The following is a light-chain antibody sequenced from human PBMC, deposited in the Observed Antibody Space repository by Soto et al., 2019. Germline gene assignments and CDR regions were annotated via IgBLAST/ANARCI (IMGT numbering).Light chain of an antibody. Sequence: EIVLTQSPATLSVSPGGRATLSCRASQNIMYNLAWYQQKPGQAPRLLVYGASTRATDAPPRFRGSWSGTEFSLTISSLQSEDFATYFCQQYSSWPRTFGQGSRVEIK. V-gene: IGKV3-15*01. CDR1: QNIMYN. J-gene: IGKJ1*01. CDR2: GAS. CDR3: QQYSSWPRT.